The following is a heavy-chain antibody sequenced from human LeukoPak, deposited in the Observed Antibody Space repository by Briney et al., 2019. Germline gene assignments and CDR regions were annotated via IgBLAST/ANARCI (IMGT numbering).Heavy chain of an antibody. CDR3: AKESPVAATGRSWFDP. V-gene: IGHV3-23*01. CDR1: GFTFSSYA. J-gene: IGHJ5*02. Sequence: GGSLRLSCAASGFTFSSYAMSWVRQAPGKGLEWVSTISGSGGSTYYADSVRGRFTISRDNSKDTLYVQMNSLRAEDTAIYYCAKESPVAATGRSWFDPWGQGTLVTVSS. D-gene: IGHD6-13*01. CDR2: ISGSGGST.